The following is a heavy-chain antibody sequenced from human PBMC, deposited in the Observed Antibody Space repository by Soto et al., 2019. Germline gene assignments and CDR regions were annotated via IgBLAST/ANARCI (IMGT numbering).Heavy chain of an antibody. Sequence: GSLRLSCAASGFTFSSYSMNWVRQAPGKGLEWVSSISSSSSYIYYADSVKGRFTISRDNAKNSLYLQMNSLRAEDTAVYYCARAQGRGLNPYYYYYYMDVWGKVTTVTVSS. D-gene: IGHD3-10*01. V-gene: IGHV3-21*01. J-gene: IGHJ6*03. CDR2: ISSSSSYI. CDR1: GFTFSSYS. CDR3: ARAQGRGLNPYYYYYYMDV.